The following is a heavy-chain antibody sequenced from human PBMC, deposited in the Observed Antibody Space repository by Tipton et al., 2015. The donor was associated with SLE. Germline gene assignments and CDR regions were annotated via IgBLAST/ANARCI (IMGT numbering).Heavy chain of an antibody. D-gene: IGHD3-16*01. Sequence: GSLRLSCAASGFSFIRYGMHWVRQAPGKGLEWVAVIRSDGSHKYYADSVQGRFIISRDNSKNSLYLQMTSLRLEDTAFYYCTNDWGKQMFTTFDSWGQGTLVTVSS. J-gene: IGHJ4*02. CDR3: TNDWGKQMFTTFDS. CDR1: GFSFIRYG. CDR2: IRSDGSHK. V-gene: IGHV3-30*02.